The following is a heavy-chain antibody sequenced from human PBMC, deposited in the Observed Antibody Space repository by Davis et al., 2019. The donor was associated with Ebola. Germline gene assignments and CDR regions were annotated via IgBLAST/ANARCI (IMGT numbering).Heavy chain of an antibody. V-gene: IGHV1-69*04. CDR2: IIPVVDTK. D-gene: IGHD1-7*01. CDR1: GYTFTSYG. Sequence: SVTVSCKASGYTFTSYGISWVRQAPGQGLEWMGRIIPVVDTKDYAQKFQGRVTLTADKATNTAYMELSGLRFDDTAVYYCSKGTYWDFYEYWGQGTLITVSS. J-gene: IGHJ4*02. CDR3: SKGTYWDFYEY.